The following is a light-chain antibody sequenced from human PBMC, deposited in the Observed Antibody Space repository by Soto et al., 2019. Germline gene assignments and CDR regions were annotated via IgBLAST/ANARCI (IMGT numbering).Light chain of an antibody. V-gene: IGKV1-8*01. CDR1: QGISSY. CDR2: AAS. J-gene: IGKJ4*01. Sequence: AILMTHSPSSLSASTGDRVTITCRASQGISSYLAWYQQKPGKAPKLLIYAASTLQSGVPSRFSGSGSGKDFTLTISCLQSEDFATYYCKQYYSYPLTFGGGNKVEIX. CDR3: KQYYSYPLT.